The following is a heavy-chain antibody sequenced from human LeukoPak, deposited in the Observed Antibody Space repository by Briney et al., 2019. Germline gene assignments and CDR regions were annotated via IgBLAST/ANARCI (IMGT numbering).Heavy chain of an antibody. CDR2: IDSTPDGGTV. J-gene: IGHJ5*02. CDR3: NAGDVFDYGNGSPLDA. V-gene: IGHV3-15*04. Sequence: GGSLRLSCAASGFTFKNAWMSWVRQAPGKGLEWVGRIDSTPDGGTVEYAAPVKGRFTISRDDSKDTVYLQMNSLKADDTAVYYCNAGDVFDYGNGSPLDAWGQGTLVTVSS. CDR1: GFTFKNAW. D-gene: IGHD4-17*01.